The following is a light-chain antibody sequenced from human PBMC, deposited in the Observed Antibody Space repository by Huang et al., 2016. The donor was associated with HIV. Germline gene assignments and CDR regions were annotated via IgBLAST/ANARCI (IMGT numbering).Light chain of an antibody. CDR1: QCISNY. Sequence: DIQMTQSPSSLSESLGDTVTMTCRASQCISNYVAWFQQKPGKAPKSLIYGASSLQGGVPARFSGSGSATDYTLTISTLQAEDLATYYCQQYSSYPITFGQGTRLEIK. CDR2: GAS. V-gene: IGKV1-16*01. CDR3: QQYSSYPIT. J-gene: IGKJ5*01.